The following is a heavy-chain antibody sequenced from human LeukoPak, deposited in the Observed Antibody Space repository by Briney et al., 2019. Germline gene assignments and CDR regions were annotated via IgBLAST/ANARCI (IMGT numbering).Heavy chain of an antibody. CDR1: EYTFSRFW. D-gene: IGHD2-15*01. J-gene: IGHJ2*01. Sequence: GESLKISCKASEYTFSRFWIAWVRQLPGEGLQWMGSIYPGDSDTSYSPSFQGQATISAAKSISTAYLQWSSLKASDTAVYYCARPWRGHCSGGSCYDWHFDAWGRGTLVTVSS. V-gene: IGHV5-51*01. CDR3: ARPWRGHCSGGSCYDWHFDA. CDR2: IYPGDSDT.